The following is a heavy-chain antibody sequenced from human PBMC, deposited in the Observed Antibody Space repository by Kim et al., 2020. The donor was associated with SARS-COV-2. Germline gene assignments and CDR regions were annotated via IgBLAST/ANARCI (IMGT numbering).Heavy chain of an antibody. CDR3: AKVVVRRGGRRWFDP. V-gene: IGHV3-23*01. CDR2: ISGSGGST. D-gene: IGHD1-26*01. J-gene: IGHJ5*02. CDR1: GFTFSSYA. Sequence: GGSLRLSCAASGFTFSSYAMSWVRQAPGKGLEWVSAISGSGGSTYYADSVKGRFTISRDNSKNTLYLQMNSLRAEDTAVYYCAKVVVRRGGRRWFDPWGQGTLVTVSS.